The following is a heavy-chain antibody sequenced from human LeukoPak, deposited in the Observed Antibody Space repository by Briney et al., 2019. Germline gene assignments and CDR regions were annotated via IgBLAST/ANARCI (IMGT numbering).Heavy chain of an antibody. CDR1: GFTSGNYW. CDR2: IKQDGSEK. Sequence: GGSLRLSCAASGFTSGNYWMSWVRQAPGKGLEWVAIIKQDGSEKHYVDSVKGRFTISRDNAKNSVYLEMNSLRAEDTAMYYCARGTWAPFDYWGQGTLVTVSS. D-gene: IGHD2-2*01. J-gene: IGHJ4*02. CDR3: ARGTWAPFDY. V-gene: IGHV3-7*01.